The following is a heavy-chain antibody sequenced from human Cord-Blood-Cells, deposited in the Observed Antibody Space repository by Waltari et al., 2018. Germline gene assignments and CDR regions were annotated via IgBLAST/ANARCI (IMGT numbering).Heavy chain of an antibody. D-gene: IGHD2-21*01. V-gene: IGHV1-69*01. J-gene: IGHJ4*02. Sequence: VQLVQSGAEVKQPWSSVKVSCKACGDTFSSYAITGARSAPGQGLEWMGGIIPIFGTANYAQKFQGRVTITADESTSTAYMELSSLRSEDTAVYYCARVPDCGGDCYYFDYWGQGTLVTVSS. CDR2: IIPIFGTA. CDR3: ARVPDCGGDCYYFDY. CDR1: GDTFSSYA.